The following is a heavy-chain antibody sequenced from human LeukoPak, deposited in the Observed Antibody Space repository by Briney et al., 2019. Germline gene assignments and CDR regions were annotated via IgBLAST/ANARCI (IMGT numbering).Heavy chain of an antibody. Sequence: SETLSLTCAVSGVSISDYYWSWIRQPPGKGLQWIGYIHYSGSTNYNPSLKSRVTISVDTSKNQFSLKLTSVTAADTAVYYCARDDYGDYTFHHWGQGTLVTVSS. J-gene: IGHJ1*01. CDR1: GVSISDYY. D-gene: IGHD4-17*01. CDR3: ARDDYGDYTFHH. V-gene: IGHV4-59*01. CDR2: IHYSGST.